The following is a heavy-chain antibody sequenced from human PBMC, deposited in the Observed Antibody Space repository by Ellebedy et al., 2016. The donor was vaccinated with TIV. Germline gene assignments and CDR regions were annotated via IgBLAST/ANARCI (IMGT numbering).Heavy chain of an antibody. V-gene: IGHV3-23*01. CDR2: ISGSGGST. CDR1: GVTFSSYA. CDR3: AKGSRVVAAIDGMDV. J-gene: IGHJ6*02. D-gene: IGHD2-15*01. Sequence: GESLKISXAASGVTFSSYAMSWVRQAPGKGLEWVSAISGSGGSTYYADSVKGRFTISRDNSKNTLYLQMNSLRAEDTAVYYCAKGSRVVAAIDGMDVWGQGTTVTVSS.